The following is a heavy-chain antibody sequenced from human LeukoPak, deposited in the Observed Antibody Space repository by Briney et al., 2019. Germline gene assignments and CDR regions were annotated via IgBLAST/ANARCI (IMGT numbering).Heavy chain of an antibody. J-gene: IGHJ4*02. Sequence: ASVKVSCKASGYTFTGYYIHWVRQAPGQGLEWLGWIDPNRGGTKYAQNLQGRVTMTRDTSISTVYMELSGLRSDDTAVYYCARTELKFCTGGSCHQYYFDYWGQGTLVTVSS. V-gene: IGHV1-2*02. CDR3: ARTELKFCTGGSCHQYYFDY. CDR1: GYTFTGYY. CDR2: IDPNRGGT. D-gene: IGHD2-15*01.